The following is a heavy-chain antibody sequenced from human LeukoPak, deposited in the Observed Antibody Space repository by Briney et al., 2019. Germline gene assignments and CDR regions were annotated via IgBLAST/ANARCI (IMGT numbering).Heavy chain of an antibody. D-gene: IGHD5-12*01. CDR2: IYYSGST. V-gene: IGHV4-59*01. CDR1: GGSISSYY. Sequence: PSETLSLTCTVSGGSISSYYWSWIRQPPGKGLEWIGYIYYSGSTNYNPSLKSRVTISVDTSKNQFSLKLSSVTAADTAVYYCARDQGGYDKGGYYYYGMDVWGKGTTVTVSS. CDR3: ARDQGGYDKGGYYYYGMDV. J-gene: IGHJ6*04.